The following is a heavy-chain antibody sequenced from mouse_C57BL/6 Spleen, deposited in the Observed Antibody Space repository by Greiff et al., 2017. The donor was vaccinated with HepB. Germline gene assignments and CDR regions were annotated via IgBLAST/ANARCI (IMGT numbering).Heavy chain of an antibody. CDR3: ARGNYGSTQFAY. CDR1: GFTFSSYA. Sequence: VQLKESGGGLVKPGGSLKLSCAASGFTFSSYAMSWVRQTPEKRLEWVATISDGGSYTYYPDNVKGRFTISRDNAKNNLYLQMSHLKSEDTAMYYCARGNYGSTQFAYWGQGTLVTVSA. D-gene: IGHD1-1*01. CDR2: ISDGGSYT. V-gene: IGHV5-4*01. J-gene: IGHJ3*01.